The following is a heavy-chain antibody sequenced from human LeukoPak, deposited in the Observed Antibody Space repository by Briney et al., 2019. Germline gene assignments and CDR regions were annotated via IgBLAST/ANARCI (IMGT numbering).Heavy chain of an antibody. CDR1: GFTFSSYW. Sequence: GGSLRLSCAASGFTFSSYWMSWVRQAPGKGLEWVANIRQDGNEKYYVDSVKGRFTISRDNAKHSLYLQMNSLRAEDTALYYCARDKGADEGSKFDYWGQGSLVTVSS. J-gene: IGHJ4*02. V-gene: IGHV3-7*03. D-gene: IGHD3-16*01. CDR3: ARDKGADEGSKFDY. CDR2: IRQDGNEK.